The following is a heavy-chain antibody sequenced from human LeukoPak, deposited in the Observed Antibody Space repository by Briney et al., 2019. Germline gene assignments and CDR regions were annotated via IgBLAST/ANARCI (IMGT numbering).Heavy chain of an antibody. CDR3: ARDFGWLSHFDY. Sequence: GKSLRLPCAASGFTFSSYAMHWVRQAPGEGLKWVALISFDGSNENYADSVKGRFTISRDNSKNTLCLQMSSLRGEDTAVYYCARDFGWLSHFDYWGQGTLVTVSS. CDR2: ISFDGSNE. D-gene: IGHD3-9*01. V-gene: IGHV3-30-3*01. J-gene: IGHJ4*02. CDR1: GFTFSSYA.